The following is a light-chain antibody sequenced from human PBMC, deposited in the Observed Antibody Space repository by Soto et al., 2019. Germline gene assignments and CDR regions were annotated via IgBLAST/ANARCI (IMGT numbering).Light chain of an antibody. CDR1: ITDVGSYNY. CDR3: SSYTSSNTLL. V-gene: IGLV2-14*01. Sequence: QSALTQPASVSGSPGQSITISCTGTITDVGSYNYVSWYQQHPGKAPKLMIYEVSNRPSGVSDRFSGSKSGNTASLTISGLQAEDEADYYCSSYTSSNTLLFGGGTKVTVL. J-gene: IGLJ2*01. CDR2: EVS.